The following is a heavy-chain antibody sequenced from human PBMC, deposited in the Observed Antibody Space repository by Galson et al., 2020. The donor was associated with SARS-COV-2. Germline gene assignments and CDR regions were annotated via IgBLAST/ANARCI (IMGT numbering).Heavy chain of an antibody. D-gene: IGHD1-26*01. Sequence: SETLSLTCAVYGGSFTGYFWSWIRQPPGKGLEWIGEINHSGGTKYNPSLKSRVTISLDTSKNQFSLKLSSVTAADTAVYYCAKRGGVDYWGQGTLVTVSS. CDR3: AKRGGVDY. CDR2: INHSGGT. J-gene: IGHJ4*02. V-gene: IGHV4-34*01. CDR1: GGSFTGYF.